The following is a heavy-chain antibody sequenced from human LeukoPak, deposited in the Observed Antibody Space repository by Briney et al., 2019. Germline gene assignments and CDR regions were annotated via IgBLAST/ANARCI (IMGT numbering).Heavy chain of an antibody. Sequence: GGSLRLSCAASGFTFSTAWMFWVRQPPGKGLEWVATIKQDGSEKHYLDSVKRRFTISRDNAENSLYLQMHSLRAEDTAVYSCVRDRGWYLDLWGRGTQVTVSS. CDR2: IKQDGSEK. CDR1: GFTFSTAW. J-gene: IGHJ2*01. V-gene: IGHV3-7*03. CDR3: VRDRGWYLDL.